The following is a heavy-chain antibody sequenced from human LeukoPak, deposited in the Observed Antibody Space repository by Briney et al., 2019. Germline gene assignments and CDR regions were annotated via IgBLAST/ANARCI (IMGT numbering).Heavy chain of an antibody. V-gene: IGHV1-24*01. CDR2: FDPEDGET. J-gene: IGHJ2*01. CDR1: GYTLTELS. Sequence: GASVKVSCKVSGYTLTELSMHWVRQAPGKGLEWMGGFDPEDGETIYAQKFQGRVTMTEDTSTDTAYMELSSLRSEDTAVYYCATGPIGAAGTGYFELGGRGTLVTVSS. CDR3: ATGPIGAAGTGYFEL. D-gene: IGHD6-13*01.